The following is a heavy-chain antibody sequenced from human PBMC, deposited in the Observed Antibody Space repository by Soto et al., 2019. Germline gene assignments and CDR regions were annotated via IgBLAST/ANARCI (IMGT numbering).Heavy chain of an antibody. CDR2: ISSSGSTI. Sequence: GGSLRLSCAASGFTFSSYEMNWVRQAPGKGLEWVSYISSSGSTIYYADSVKGRFTISRDNSKNSLYLQMNNLRAEDTAVYYGARTALPYGSGSYYNSNWFDPWGQGTLVTVSS. CDR1: GFTFSSYE. J-gene: IGHJ5*02. D-gene: IGHD3-10*01. V-gene: IGHV3-48*03. CDR3: ARTALPYGSGSYYNSNWFDP.